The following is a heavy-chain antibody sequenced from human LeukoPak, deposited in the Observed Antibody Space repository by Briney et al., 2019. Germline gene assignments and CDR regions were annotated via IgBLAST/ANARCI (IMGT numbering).Heavy chain of an antibody. CDR1: GGSFSGYY. V-gene: IGHV4-34*01. D-gene: IGHD6-19*01. CDR2: INHSGST. J-gene: IGHJ4*02. CDR3: VRVDGWSFDY. Sequence: SETLSLTCAVYGGSFSGYYWSWIRQPPGKGLEWIGEINHSGSTNYNPSLESRVTISVDTSKNQFSLKLSSVTAADTAVFYCVRVDGWSFDYWGQGTLLTVSS.